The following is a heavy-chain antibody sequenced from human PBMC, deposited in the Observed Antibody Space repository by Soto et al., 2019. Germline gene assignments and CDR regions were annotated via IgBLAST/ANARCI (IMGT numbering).Heavy chain of an antibody. Sequence: GESLKISCKGSGYSFTSYWISWVRQMPGKGLEWMGRIDPSDSYTNYSPSFQGHVTISADKSISTAYLQWSSLKASDTAMYYCARHEITMIVVAYPDYWGQGTLVTVSS. D-gene: IGHD3-22*01. J-gene: IGHJ4*02. CDR1: GYSFTSYW. CDR3: ARHEITMIVVAYPDY. CDR2: IDPSDSYT. V-gene: IGHV5-10-1*01.